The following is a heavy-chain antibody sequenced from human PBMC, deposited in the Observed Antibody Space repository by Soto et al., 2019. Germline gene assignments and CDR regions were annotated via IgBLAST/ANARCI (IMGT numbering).Heavy chain of an antibody. V-gene: IGHV3-30*18. J-gene: IGHJ4*02. CDR1: GFTFSSYG. Sequence: QVQLVESGGGVVQPGRSLRLSCAASGFTFSSYGMHWVRQAPGKGLEWVAVISYDGSNKYYADSVKGRFTISRDNSKNTLYLQMNSLRAEDTAVYYCAKDIHSGSYPTFDYWGQGTLVTVSS. CDR3: AKDIHSGSYPTFDY. CDR2: ISYDGSNK. D-gene: IGHD1-26*01.